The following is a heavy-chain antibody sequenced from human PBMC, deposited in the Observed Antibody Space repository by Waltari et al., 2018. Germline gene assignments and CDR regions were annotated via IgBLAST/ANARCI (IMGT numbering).Heavy chain of an antibody. CDR3: ARGQKSSGYVGRVPDY. CDR1: GFTFSSYR. D-gene: IGHD5-12*01. V-gene: IGHV3-21*01. CDR2: ISSSSYI. Sequence: EVQLVESGGGLVKPGGSLRLSCAASGFTFSSYRMNWVPRAPGKGLEWVSSISSSSYIYYADSVKGRFTISRDNAKNSLYLQMNSLRAEDTAVYYCARGQKSSGYVGRVPDYWGQGTLVTVSS. J-gene: IGHJ4*02.